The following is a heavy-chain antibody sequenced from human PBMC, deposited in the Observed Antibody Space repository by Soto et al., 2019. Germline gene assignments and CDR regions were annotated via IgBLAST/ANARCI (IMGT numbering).Heavy chain of an antibody. CDR3: ARPVSPNAGGSPLEN. CDR1: GFSFSGSA. Sequence: EVQLVESGGGLVQPGGSLKISCAASGFSFSGSAMHWVRQASGKGLEWVGRIRSKPNNYATTYAASVKGRFTISRDDSKNTAYLQMDSLKTEDTAVYYCARPVSPNAGGSPLENWGQGTLVIVSS. J-gene: IGHJ4*02. CDR2: IRSKPNNYAT. D-gene: IGHD1-26*01. V-gene: IGHV3-73*02.